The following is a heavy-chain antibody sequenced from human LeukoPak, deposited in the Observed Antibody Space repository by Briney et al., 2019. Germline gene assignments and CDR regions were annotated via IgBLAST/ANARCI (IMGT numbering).Heavy chain of an antibody. D-gene: IGHD4-17*01. V-gene: IGHV3-23*01. J-gene: IGHJ4*02. Sequence: GGSLRLSCAASGFTFSSYAMSWVRQAPGKGLEWVSAISGSGGSTYHADSVKGRFTISRDNAENSLYLQMNSLRAEDTAVYYCARGFSKTAVTSDFWGQGTLVTVSS. CDR2: ISGSGGST. CDR3: ARGFSKTAVTSDF. CDR1: GFTFSSYA.